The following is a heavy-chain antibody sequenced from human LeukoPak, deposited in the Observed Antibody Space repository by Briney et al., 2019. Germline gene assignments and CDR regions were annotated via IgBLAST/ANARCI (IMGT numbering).Heavy chain of an antibody. CDR3: AKAMFRGSSRRYYYYYYGMDV. D-gene: IGHD3-10*01. V-gene: IGHV3-23*01. CDR2: ISGSGGST. J-gene: IGHJ6*02. Sequence: GGSLRLSCAASGFTFSSYAMSWVRQAPGKGLEWVSAISGSGGSTYYADSVKGRFTISRDNAKNSLYLQMNSLRAEDTALYYCAKAMFRGSSRRYYYYYYGMDVWGQGTTVTVSS. CDR1: GFTFSSYA.